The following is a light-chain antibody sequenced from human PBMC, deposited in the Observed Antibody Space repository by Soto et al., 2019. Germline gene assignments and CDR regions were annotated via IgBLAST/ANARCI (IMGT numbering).Light chain of an antibody. Sequence: QTVVTQEPSFSVSPGGTVTLTRGLSSGSVSSTYHPSWYQQTPGQAPRTLIYSTNTRSSGVPDRFSGSILGNKAALTITGAQADDESDYYCVLYMGSGISVFGGGTKLTVL. CDR2: STN. CDR1: SGSVSSTYH. CDR3: VLYMGSGISV. J-gene: IGLJ2*01. V-gene: IGLV8-61*01.